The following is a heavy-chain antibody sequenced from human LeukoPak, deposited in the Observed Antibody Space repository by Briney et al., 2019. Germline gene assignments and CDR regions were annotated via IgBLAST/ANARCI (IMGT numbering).Heavy chain of an antibody. CDR3: ARNGGNSDVDD. CDR2: IYHSGNT. J-gene: IGHJ4*02. CDR1: VGSITSTNW. Sequence: KPSGTLSLTCTVSVGSITSTNWWSWVRPPPGKGLEWIGEIYHSGNTNYNSSLKSRVTMSVDKSKNQFSLKLNSVTAADTAVYYCARNGGNSDVDDWGQGTLVTVSS. V-gene: IGHV4-4*02. D-gene: IGHD4-23*01.